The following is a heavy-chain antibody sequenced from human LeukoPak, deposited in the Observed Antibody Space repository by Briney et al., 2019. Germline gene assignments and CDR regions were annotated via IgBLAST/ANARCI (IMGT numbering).Heavy chain of an antibody. J-gene: IGHJ5*02. Sequence: GGSLRLSCEASGFTFRRHWMSWVRQAPGKGLEWVANIKQDESEKYYVDSVKGRFTISRDNAKNSLYLQMNSLRAEDTAVYYCARTSLKTYYYDSSGYYPWGQETLVTVSS. CDR3: ARTSLKTYYYDSSGYYP. V-gene: IGHV3-7*01. CDR1: GFTFRRHW. D-gene: IGHD3-22*01. CDR2: IKQDESEK.